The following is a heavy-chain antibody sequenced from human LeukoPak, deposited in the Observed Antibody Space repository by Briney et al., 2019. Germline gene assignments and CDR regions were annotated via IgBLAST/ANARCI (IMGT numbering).Heavy chain of an antibody. D-gene: IGHD6-19*01. V-gene: IGHV4-59*01. J-gene: IGHJ3*02. CDR2: IYYSGST. CDR1: GGSISSYY. Sequence: SETLSLTCTVSGGSISSYYWSWIRQPPGKGLEWIGYIYYSGSTNYNPSLKSRVTISVDTSKNQFSLKLSSVTAADTAVYYCARAALRSGRVRGAFDIWGQGTMVTVSS. CDR3: ARAALRSGRVRGAFDI.